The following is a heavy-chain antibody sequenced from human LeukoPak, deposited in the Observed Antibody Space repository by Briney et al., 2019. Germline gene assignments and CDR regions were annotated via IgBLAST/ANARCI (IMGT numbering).Heavy chain of an antibody. CDR2: ISYDGSNK. Sequence: GGSLRLSCAASGFTFSSYAMHWVRQAPGKGLEXXXXISYDGSNKYYADSVKGRFTISRDNSKNTLYLQMNSLRAEDTAVYYCARDPEAVAGTRGAYYYYGMDVWGQGTTVTVSS. CDR3: ARDPEAVAGTRGAYYYYGMDV. D-gene: IGHD6-19*01. J-gene: IGHJ6*02. V-gene: IGHV3-30-3*01. CDR1: GFTFSSYA.